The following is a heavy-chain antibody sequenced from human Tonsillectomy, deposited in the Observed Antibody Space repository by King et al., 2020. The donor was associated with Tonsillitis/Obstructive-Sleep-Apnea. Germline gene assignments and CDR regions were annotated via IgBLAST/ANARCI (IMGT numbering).Heavy chain of an antibody. D-gene: IGHD2-2*02. CDR3: ARGCSSTSCYNRYYYYGMDV. Sequence: VQLPQWGAGLLKPSETLSLTCAVYGGSFSGYYWSWIRQPPGKGLEWIGEINHIGSTNYNPSLKSRVTISVDTSKNQFSLKLSSVTAADTAVYYCARGCSSTSCYNRYYYYGMDVWGQGTTVTVSS. V-gene: IGHV4-34*01. J-gene: IGHJ6*02. CDR1: GGSFSGYY. CDR2: INHIGST.